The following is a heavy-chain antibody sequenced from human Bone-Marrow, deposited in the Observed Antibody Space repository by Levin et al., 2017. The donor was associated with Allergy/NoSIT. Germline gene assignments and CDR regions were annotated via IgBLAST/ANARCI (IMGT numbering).Heavy chain of an antibody. D-gene: IGHD3-10*01. J-gene: IGHJ6*02. V-gene: IGHV3-7*01. Sequence: GESLKISCVASGFTFSKYWMSWVRQAPGKGLEWVANINQDGSDKNYVDSVKGRFTISRDNAKNSLSLQMNNLRAEDTAVYFCASDVEVRGVTIRTYYYYGLDVWGQGTTVTVSS. CDR3: ASDVEVRGVTIRTYYYYGLDV. CDR1: GFTFSKYW. CDR2: INQDGSDK.